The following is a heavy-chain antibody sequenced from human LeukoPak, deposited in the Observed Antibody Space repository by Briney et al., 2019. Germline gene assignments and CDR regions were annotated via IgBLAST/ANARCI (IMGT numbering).Heavy chain of an antibody. D-gene: IGHD2/OR15-2a*01. V-gene: IGHV1-46*01. CDR1: GYTLTELS. CDR2: INPSGGST. Sequence: ASVKVSCKVSGYTLTELSMHWVRQAPGQGLEWMGIINPSGGSTSYAQKFQGRVTMTRDTSTSTVYMELSSLRSEDTAVYYCGLLSTFDIWGQGTMVTVSS. CDR3: GLLSTFDI. J-gene: IGHJ3*02.